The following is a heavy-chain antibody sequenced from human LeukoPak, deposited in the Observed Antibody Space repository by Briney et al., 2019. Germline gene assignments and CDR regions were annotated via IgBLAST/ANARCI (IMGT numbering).Heavy chain of an antibody. V-gene: IGHV3-23*01. CDR2: ISGSGGST. CDR1: GFTFSSYA. J-gene: IGHJ4*02. D-gene: IGHD2-8*01. CDR3: AKVGTCTNGVCYRDTYYFDY. Sequence: GGSLRLSCAAPGFTFSSYAMSWVRQAPGKGLEWVSAISGSGGSTYYADSVKGRFTISRDNSKNTLYLQMNSLRAEDTAVYYCAKVGTCTNGVCYRDTYYFDYWGQGTLVTVSS.